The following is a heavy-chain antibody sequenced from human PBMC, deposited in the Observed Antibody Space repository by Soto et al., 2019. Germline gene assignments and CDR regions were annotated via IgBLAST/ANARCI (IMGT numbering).Heavy chain of an antibody. J-gene: IGHJ4*02. CDR2: INPNSGGT. V-gene: IGHV1-2*04. CDR3: ARGINFGSYYDY. Sequence: ASVKVSCKASGYTFTGYYMRWVRQAPGQGLEWMGWINPNSGGTNYAQKFQGWVTMTRDTSISTAYMELSRLRSDDTAVYYCARGINFGSYYDYWGQGTLVTVSS. D-gene: IGHD1-26*01. CDR1: GYTFTGYY.